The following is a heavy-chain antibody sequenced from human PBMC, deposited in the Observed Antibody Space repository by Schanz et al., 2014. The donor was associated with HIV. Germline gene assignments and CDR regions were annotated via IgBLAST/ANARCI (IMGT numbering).Heavy chain of an antibody. CDR2: ISYDGSNK. Sequence: QVQLVETGGGVVQPGRSLRLSFAASGFSFSTYGMHWVRQGPGKGLEWVAFISYDGSNKYYADSVKGRFTISRDNSKNTLYLQMNSLRAEDTAVYYCAKDQGDVSGTPFDYWGQGTLVTVSS. D-gene: IGHD1-20*01. CDR3: AKDQGDVSGTPFDY. V-gene: IGHV3-30*18. CDR1: GFSFSTYG. J-gene: IGHJ4*02.